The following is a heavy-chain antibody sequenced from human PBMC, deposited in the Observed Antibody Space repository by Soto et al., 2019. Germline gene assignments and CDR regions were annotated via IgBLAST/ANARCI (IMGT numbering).Heavy chain of an antibody. V-gene: IGHV3-23*01. CDR2: ISGSGVRT. D-gene: IGHD3-16*01. CDR3: AAVMGSDYDYVWGSLSFDH. Sequence: VQLLQSGGGLVQPGGSLRLSCEASGFIFATTAMGWVRQAPGKGLEWVSTISGSGVRTYYADSVKGRFTISRGNSKNTLFLQMNSLRADDTAVHFCAAVMGSDYDYVWGSLSFDHWGQGALVTVST. CDR1: GFIFATTA. J-gene: IGHJ4*02.